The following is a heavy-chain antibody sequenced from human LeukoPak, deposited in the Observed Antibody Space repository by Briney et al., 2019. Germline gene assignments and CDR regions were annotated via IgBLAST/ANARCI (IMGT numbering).Heavy chain of an antibody. CDR2: ISSSGSTI. CDR1: GFTFSSYE. V-gene: IGHV3-48*03. J-gene: IGHJ4*02. Sequence: PGGSLRLSCAASGFTFSSYEMNWVRQAPGKGLEWVSYISSSGSTIYYADSVKGRFTISRDNAKNSLYLQMNSLRAEDTAVYYCARETMDYYGSGSYYDYWGQGTLVTVSS. D-gene: IGHD3-10*01. CDR3: ARETMDYYGSGSYYDY.